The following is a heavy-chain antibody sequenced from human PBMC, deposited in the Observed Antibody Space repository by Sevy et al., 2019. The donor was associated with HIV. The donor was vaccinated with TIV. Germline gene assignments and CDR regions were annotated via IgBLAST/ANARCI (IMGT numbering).Heavy chain of an antibody. D-gene: IGHD4-17*01. CDR3: AGDNGDYPYYFDH. CDR2: IYHTGRT. CDR1: GGSVSRGIYS. V-gene: IGHV4-30-2*01. Sequence: SETLSLTCAVSGGSVSRGIYSWNWIRQPPGKGLEWIGYIYHTGRTYYNPSLKSRVTISVDRSKNQFSLKLSSVTAADTAVYYCAGDNGDYPYYFDHWGQGTLVTVSS. J-gene: IGHJ4*02.